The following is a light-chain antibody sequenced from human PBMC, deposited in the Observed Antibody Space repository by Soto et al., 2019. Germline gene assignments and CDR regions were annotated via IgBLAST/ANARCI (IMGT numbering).Light chain of an antibody. CDR1: SSDVGGYNY. J-gene: IGLJ3*02. CDR2: EVS. CDR3: SSYTSSSTRV. V-gene: IGLV2-14*01. Sequence: QSVLTQPASVSGSPGQSITISCTGTSSDVGGYNYVSWYQQHPGKAPKLMIYEVSNRPSGVSNRFSGSKSGNTASLTISGLQAEDEADYYCSSYTSSSTRVLGGGTKLTV.